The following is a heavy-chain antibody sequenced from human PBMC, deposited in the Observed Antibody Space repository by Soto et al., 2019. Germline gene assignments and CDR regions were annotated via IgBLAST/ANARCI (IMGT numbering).Heavy chain of an antibody. D-gene: IGHD6-19*01. Sequence: QVQLLQSGAEVKKPGASVKVSCKASGYIFTNYAMHWVRQAPGQGLEWMGWINAGNGYTKYSQKSQGRVTITRDTSATTVYMDVTSLRSEDTAVYYCARGRQWLVRTMGYYYGMDVWGQGTTVTVSS. CDR1: GYIFTNYA. CDR3: ARGRQWLVRTMGYYYGMDV. V-gene: IGHV1-3*01. J-gene: IGHJ6*02. CDR2: INAGNGYT.